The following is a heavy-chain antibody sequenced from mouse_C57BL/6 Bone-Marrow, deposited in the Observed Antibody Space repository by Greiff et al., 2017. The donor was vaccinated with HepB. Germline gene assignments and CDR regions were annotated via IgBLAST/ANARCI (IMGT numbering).Heavy chain of an antibody. J-gene: IGHJ1*03. V-gene: IGHV1-61*01. Sequence: QVQLQQPGAELVRPGSSVKLSCKASGYTFTSYWMDWVKQRPGQGLEWIGNIYPSDSETHYNQKFKDKATLTVDKSSSTAYMQLSSLTSEDSAVYYCAREGGSSPQYFDVWGTGTTVTVSS. D-gene: IGHD1-1*01. CDR3: AREGGSSPQYFDV. CDR2: IYPSDSET. CDR1: GYTFTSYW.